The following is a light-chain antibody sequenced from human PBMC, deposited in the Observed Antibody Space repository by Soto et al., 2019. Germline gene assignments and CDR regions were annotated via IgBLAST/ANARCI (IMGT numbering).Light chain of an antibody. CDR3: VLYMGSGFVV. CDR2: STN. Sequence: QTVVTQEPSFSVSPGGTVTLTCGLSSGSVSTSYYPSWYQQTPGQAPRTLIYSTNTRSSGAPDRFSGSILGNKAALTITGAQADDESDYYCVLYMGSGFVVFGGGTKLTVL. CDR1: SGSVSTSYY. V-gene: IGLV8-61*01. J-gene: IGLJ2*01.